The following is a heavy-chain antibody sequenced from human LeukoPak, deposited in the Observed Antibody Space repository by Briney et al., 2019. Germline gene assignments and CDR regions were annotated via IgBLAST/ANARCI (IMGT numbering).Heavy chain of an antibody. CDR2: INPNSGGT. J-gene: IGHJ4*02. D-gene: IGHD3-10*01. V-gene: IGHV1-2*02. CDR1: GYTFTGYY. CDR3: ARDGGNYYGSGSYPDY. Sequence: VASVKVSCKASGYTFTGYYMHWVRQAPGQGLEWMGWINPNSGGTNYAQKFQGRVTMTRDTSISTAYMELSRLRSDDTAVYYCARDGGNYYGSGSYPDYWGQGTLVTVSS.